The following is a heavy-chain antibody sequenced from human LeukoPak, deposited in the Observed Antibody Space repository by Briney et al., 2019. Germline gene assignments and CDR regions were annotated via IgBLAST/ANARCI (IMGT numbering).Heavy chain of an antibody. V-gene: IGHV1-58*01. CDR2: IVVGSGNT. Sequence: TSVEVSCKASGFTFTSSAVQWVRQARGQRLEWIGWIVVGSGNTNYAQKFQERVTITRDMSTSTAYMELSSLRSEDTAVYYCAAAEHYDILTGYSYFDYWGQGTLVTVSS. CDR3: AAAEHYDILTGYSYFDY. J-gene: IGHJ4*02. D-gene: IGHD3-9*01. CDR1: GFTFTSSA.